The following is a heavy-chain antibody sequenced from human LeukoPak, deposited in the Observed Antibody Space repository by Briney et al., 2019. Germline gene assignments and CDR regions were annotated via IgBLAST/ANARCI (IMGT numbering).Heavy chain of an antibody. CDR3: AKDGGYYFDY. Sequence: GGSLRLSCAASGFTFSSYWMSWVRQAPGKGLEWVAVISYDGSNKYYADSVKGRFTISRDNSKNTLYLQMNSLRTEDTAVYYCAKDGGYYFDYWGQGTLVTVSS. V-gene: IGHV3-30*18. CDR1: GFTFSSYW. D-gene: IGHD3-10*01. CDR2: ISYDGSNK. J-gene: IGHJ4*02.